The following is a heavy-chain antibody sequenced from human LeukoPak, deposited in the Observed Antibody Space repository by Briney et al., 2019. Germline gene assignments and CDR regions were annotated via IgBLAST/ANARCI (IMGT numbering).Heavy chain of an antibody. Sequence: ASVKVSCQSSGYTFTTSGISWLRQAPGQGLEWMAWIGAHNGLRNFAQKFQGRVTITADESTSTAYMELSSLRSEDTAVYYCARDFPGHYYDSSGFRRANDAFDIWGQGTMVTVSS. CDR3: ARDFPGHYYDSSGFRRANDAFDI. D-gene: IGHD3-22*01. CDR1: GYTFTTSG. V-gene: IGHV1-18*01. J-gene: IGHJ3*02. CDR2: IGAHNGLR.